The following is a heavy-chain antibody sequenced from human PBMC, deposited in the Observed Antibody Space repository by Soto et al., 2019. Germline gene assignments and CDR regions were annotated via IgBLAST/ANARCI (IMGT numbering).Heavy chain of an antibody. Sequence: SETLSLACTVSGGSISSGGYYWSWIRQHPGKGLEWIGYIYYSGSTYYNPSLKSRVTISVDTSKNHFSLKLSSVTAADTAVYYCARHLGEAYFDYWGQGTLVTVSS. V-gene: IGHV4-39*01. CDR3: ARHLGEAYFDY. CDR2: IYYSGST. CDR1: GGSISSGGYY. J-gene: IGHJ4*02.